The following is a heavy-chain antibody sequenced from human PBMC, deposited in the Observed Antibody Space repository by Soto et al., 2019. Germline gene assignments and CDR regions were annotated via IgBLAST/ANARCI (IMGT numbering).Heavy chain of an antibody. CDR1: GFTFSSYA. CDR2: ISYDGSNK. V-gene: IGHV3-30-3*01. CDR3: ARDPYYYDSSGYSLYY. Sequence: TGGSLRLSCAASGFTFSSYAMHWVRQAPGKGLEWVAVISYDGSNKYYADSVKGRFTISRDNSKNTLYLQMNSLRAEDTAVYYCARDPYYYDSSGYSLYYWGQGTLVTVSS. J-gene: IGHJ4*02. D-gene: IGHD3-22*01.